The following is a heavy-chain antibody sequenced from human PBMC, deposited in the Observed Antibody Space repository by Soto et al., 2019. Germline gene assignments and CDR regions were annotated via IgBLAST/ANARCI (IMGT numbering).Heavy chain of an antibody. Sequence: SETLSLTCTVSGGSISSRTYFWGWIRQSPGKGLVWIGSINYRVISSYNPSLKSRVTISVDTSKNQFSLRLSSVTAAHTAIYYCARRGGYSGSYWFDPWGQGTLVTVS. J-gene: IGHJ5*02. CDR1: GGSISSRTYF. CDR2: INYRVIS. D-gene: IGHD1-26*01. CDR3: ARRGGYSGSYWFDP. V-gene: IGHV4-39*01.